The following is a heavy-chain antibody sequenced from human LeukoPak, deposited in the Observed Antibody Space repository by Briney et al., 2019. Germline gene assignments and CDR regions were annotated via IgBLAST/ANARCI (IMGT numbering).Heavy chain of an antibody. CDR1: GYTFTSYG. D-gene: IGHD3-10*01. Sequence: ASVKVSCKASGYTFTSYGISWVRQAPGQGLEWMGWISAYNGNTNYAQKLQGRVTMTTDTSTSTAYMELSSLRSEDTAVYYCARRRSGSYPRPYGMDVWGQGTTVTVSS. CDR3: ARRRSGSYPRPYGMDV. CDR2: ISAYNGNT. V-gene: IGHV1-18*01. J-gene: IGHJ6*02.